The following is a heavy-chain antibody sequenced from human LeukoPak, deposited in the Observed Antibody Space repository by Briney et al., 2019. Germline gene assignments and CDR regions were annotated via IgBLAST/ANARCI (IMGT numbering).Heavy chain of an antibody. D-gene: IGHD3-10*01. J-gene: IGHJ4*02. V-gene: IGHV4-4*02. CDR2: IYHSGST. CDR1: GGSISGSNW. Sequence: SETLSLTCAVSGGSISGSNWWSWVRQPPGKGLEWIGEIYHSGSTNYNPSLKSRVTISVDKSKNQFSLNLTSVTAADTAVYYCARARGLVRGVEPDYWGQGTLVTVSS. CDR3: ARARGLVRGVEPDY.